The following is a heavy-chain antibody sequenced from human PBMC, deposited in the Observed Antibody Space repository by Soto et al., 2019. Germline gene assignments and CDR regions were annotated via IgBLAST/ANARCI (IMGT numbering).Heavy chain of an antibody. J-gene: IGHJ4*02. CDR3: ALGGDVYNFGAVF. V-gene: IGHV1-69*01. D-gene: IGHD2-21*01. CDR2: IIPKLGSV. CDR1: GGGNLRDYS. Sequence: QVQLVKSGAEVKEPGSSVKVSCKASGGGNLRDYSTTWVRRAPGQGLEWMGVIIPKLGSVKYAQTLQGRVTITAHESTLTVYLELRRLRSDDTPFYYCALGGDVYNFGAVFWGQGTPVSVAS.